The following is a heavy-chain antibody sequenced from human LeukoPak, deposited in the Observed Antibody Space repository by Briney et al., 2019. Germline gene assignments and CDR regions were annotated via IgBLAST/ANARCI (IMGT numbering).Heavy chain of an antibody. CDR2: ISFDGSHT. CDR3: AKGTAVDRQYFEN. CDR1: RFTFSTCG. J-gene: IGHJ4*02. D-gene: IGHD1-1*01. Sequence: GRSLRLSCAASRFTFSTCGMHWVSQAPGKGLEWVAAISFDGSHTYYADSVKGRFTISRDNSMNTLYLQMNSLRAEDTAVYYCAKGTAVDRQYFENWGQGTLVTVS. V-gene: IGHV3-30*18.